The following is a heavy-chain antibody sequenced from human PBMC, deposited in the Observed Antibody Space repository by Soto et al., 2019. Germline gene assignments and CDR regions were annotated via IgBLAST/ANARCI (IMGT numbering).Heavy chain of an antibody. CDR3: ARDPLHSPVLRFLEWGGY. Sequence: QVQLVESGGGVVQPGRSLRLSCAASGFTFSSYAMHWVRQAPGKGLEWVAVISYDGSNKYYADSVKGRFTISRDNSKNTLYLQMNSLRAEDTAVYYCARDPLHSPVLRFLEWGGYWGQGTLVTVSS. J-gene: IGHJ4*02. CDR2: ISYDGSNK. V-gene: IGHV3-30-3*01. D-gene: IGHD3-3*01. CDR1: GFTFSSYA.